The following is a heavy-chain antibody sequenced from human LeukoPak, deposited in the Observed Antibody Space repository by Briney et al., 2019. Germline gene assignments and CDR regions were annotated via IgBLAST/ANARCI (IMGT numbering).Heavy chain of an antibody. V-gene: IGHV3-30*02. J-gene: IGHJ4*02. CDR2: IRYDGSNK. D-gene: IGHD3-16*01. Sequence: GGSLRLSCAASGFTFSSYGMHWVRQAPGKGLEWVAFIRYDGSNKYYADSVKGRFTISRDNSKNTLYLQMNSLRAEDTAVYYCAKEGGVRVFWGSYWPPYYFDYWGQGTLVTVSS. CDR3: AKEGGVRVFWGSYWPPYYFDY. CDR1: GFTFSSYG.